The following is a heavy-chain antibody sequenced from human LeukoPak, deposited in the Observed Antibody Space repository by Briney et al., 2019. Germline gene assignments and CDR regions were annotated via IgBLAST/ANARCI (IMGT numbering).Heavy chain of an antibody. CDR1: GFSFSRYW. V-gene: IGHV3-7*01. CDR3: ARAGQEWFGELGFDQ. Sequence: SRGSLRLSCAASGFSFSRYWMSWVRQAPGKGLEWVANIKQDGSEKNYVESVKGRFTISRDNAKNSLYLQTNSLRAEDTAVYYCARAGQEWFGELGFDQWGQGTLVIVSS. D-gene: IGHD3-10*01. J-gene: IGHJ4*02. CDR2: IKQDGSEK.